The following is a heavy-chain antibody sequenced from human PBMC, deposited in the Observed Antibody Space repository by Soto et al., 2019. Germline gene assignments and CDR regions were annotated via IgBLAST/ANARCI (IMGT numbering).Heavy chain of an antibody. CDR1: GFTFSTFA. Sequence: GGSLRLSCAASGFTFSTFAMTWVRPAPGKGLEWVSAITASGATTYYADSVRGRFTISRDNSQNTVYLQANRLRPEDTAVYYCAKDLFPARDSLYGLDVWGQGTTVTVSS. D-gene: IGHD3-22*01. CDR3: AKDLFPARDSLYGLDV. CDR2: ITASGATT. J-gene: IGHJ6*02. V-gene: IGHV3-23*01.